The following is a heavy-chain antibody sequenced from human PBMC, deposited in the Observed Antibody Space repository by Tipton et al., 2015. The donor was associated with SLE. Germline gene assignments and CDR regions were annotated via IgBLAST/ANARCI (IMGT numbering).Heavy chain of an antibody. CDR2: IYYSGST. V-gene: IGHV4-39*07. CDR1: GESFSSSSYY. D-gene: IGHD2-8*01. Sequence: TLSLTCAVYGESFSSSSYYWGWIRQPPGKGLEWIGSIYYSGSTYYNPSLKSPVTLSIDTSKNQFSLKMRSVTAADTAVYFCARGYCSDGVCYGFGFFDYWGQGNLVTVSS. CDR3: ARGYCSDGVCYGFGFFDY. J-gene: IGHJ4*02.